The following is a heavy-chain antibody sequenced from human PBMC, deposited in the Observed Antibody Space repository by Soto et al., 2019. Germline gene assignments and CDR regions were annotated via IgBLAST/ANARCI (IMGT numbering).Heavy chain of an antibody. J-gene: IGHJ4*02. CDR2: IYSAGHT. Sequence: EVQLVETGGDLIQPGGSLRLSCEASGFTVSTNYMSWVRQAPGKWLQWVSVIYSAGHTYYADSVKGRFTISRDNSKNTVDLQMNSLRAEDVAVYFSARVIKTWHSDGLYVAYWGQGTLVTVSS. D-gene: IGHD2-2*02. V-gene: IGHV3-53*02. CDR1: GFTVSTNY. CDR3: ARVIKTWHSDGLYVAY.